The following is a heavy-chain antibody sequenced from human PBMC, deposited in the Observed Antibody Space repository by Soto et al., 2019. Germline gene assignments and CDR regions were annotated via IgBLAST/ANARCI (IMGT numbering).Heavy chain of an antibody. CDR2: INYSGSNI. V-gene: IGHV3-48*03. Sequence: VGSLRLSCAASGFTFSNSEMFWVRQAPGKGLEWVSKINYSGSNIYYSKSVKGRFTISGDNAKNSLSLQMNSLTDEDTAIYYCASEALCGADCYFFEYWGPGTLVTVSS. J-gene: IGHJ4*02. CDR3: ASEALCGADCYFFEY. D-gene: IGHD2-21*02. CDR1: GFTFSNSE.